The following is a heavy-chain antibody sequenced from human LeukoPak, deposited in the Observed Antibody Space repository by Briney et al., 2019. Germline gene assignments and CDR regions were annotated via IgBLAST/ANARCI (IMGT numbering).Heavy chain of an antibody. D-gene: IGHD3-10*01. CDR2: IYYSGST. V-gene: IGHV4-39*07. Sequence: SETLSLTCTVSGGSISSSSYYWGWIRQPPGKGLEWIGSIYYSGSTYYNPSLKSQVTISVDTSKNQFSLKLSSVTAADTAVYYCASGELLWFGGAPYWGQGTLVIVSS. J-gene: IGHJ4*02. CDR3: ASGELLWFGGAPY. CDR1: GGSISSSSYY.